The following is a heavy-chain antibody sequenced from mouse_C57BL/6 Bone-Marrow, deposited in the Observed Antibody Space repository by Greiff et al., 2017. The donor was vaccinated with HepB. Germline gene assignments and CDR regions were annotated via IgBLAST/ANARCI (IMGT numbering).Heavy chain of an antibody. CDR2: ISSGGSYT. CDR1: GFTFSSYG. Sequence: EVKLVDSGGDLVKPGGSLKLSCAASGFTFSSYGMSWVRQTPDKRLEWVATISSGGSYTYYPDSVKGRFTISRDNAKNTLYLQMSSLKSEDTAMYYCARHRTGFFDYWGQGTTLTVSS. J-gene: IGHJ2*01. V-gene: IGHV5-6*01. CDR3: ARHRTGFFDY. D-gene: IGHD4-1*01.